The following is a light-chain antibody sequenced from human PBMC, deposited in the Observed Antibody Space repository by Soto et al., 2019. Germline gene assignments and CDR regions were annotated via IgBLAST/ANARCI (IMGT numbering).Light chain of an antibody. CDR2: DVT. Sequence: QSVLTQPASVSGSPGQSVTISCTGTSSDVGGYDYVSWYQHHPGKAPKLVIYDVTYRPSGVSDRFSGSKSANTASLTISGLQAEDDADYYCSSYTSSSTYVLGTGTKATVL. CDR1: SSDVGGYDY. J-gene: IGLJ1*01. CDR3: SSYTSSSTYV. V-gene: IGLV2-14*01.